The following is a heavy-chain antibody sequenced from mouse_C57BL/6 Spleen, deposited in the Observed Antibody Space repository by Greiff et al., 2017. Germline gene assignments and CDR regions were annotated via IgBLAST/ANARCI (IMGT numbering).Heavy chain of an antibody. CDR1: GFTFSSYA. Sequence: EVQLVESGGGLVKPGGSLKLSCAASGFTFSSYAMSWVRQTPEKRLEWVATISDGGSYTYYPDNVKGRFTISRDNAKNNLYLQMSHLKSKDTAMYYCARDDYGNSPVAYWGQGTLVTVSA. D-gene: IGHD1-1*01. J-gene: IGHJ3*01. V-gene: IGHV5-4*01. CDR3: ARDDYGNSPVAY. CDR2: ISDGGSYT.